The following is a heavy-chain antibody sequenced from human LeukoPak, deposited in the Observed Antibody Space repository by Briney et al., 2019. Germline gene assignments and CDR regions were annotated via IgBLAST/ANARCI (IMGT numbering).Heavy chain of an antibody. CDR2: FDPGDGET. J-gene: IGHJ5*02. CDR3: ATVNYGDYWFDP. Sequence: ASVKVSCKVSGYTLTELSMHWVRQAPGKGLEWMGGFDPGDGETIYAQKFQGRVTMTGDTSTDTAYMELSSLRSEDTAVYYCATVNYGDYWFDPWGQGTLVTVSS. V-gene: IGHV1-24*01. CDR1: GYTLTELS. D-gene: IGHD4-17*01.